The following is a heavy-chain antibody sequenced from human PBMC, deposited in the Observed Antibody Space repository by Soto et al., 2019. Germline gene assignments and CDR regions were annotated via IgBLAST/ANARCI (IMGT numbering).Heavy chain of an antibody. D-gene: IGHD3-22*01. CDR2: INHSGST. CDR1: GGSFSGYY. CDR3: ARGRDYDSSGYPYYFDY. J-gene: IGHJ4*02. V-gene: IGHV4-34*01. Sequence: SETLSLTCAVYGGSFSGYYWSWIRQPPGKGLEWIGEINHSGSTNYNPSLKNRVTISVDTSKNQFSLKLSSVTAADTAVYYCARGRDYDSSGYPYYFDYWGQGTLVTVSS.